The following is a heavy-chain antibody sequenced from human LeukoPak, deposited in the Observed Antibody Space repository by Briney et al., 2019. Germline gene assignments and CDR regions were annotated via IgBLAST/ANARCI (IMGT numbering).Heavy chain of an antibody. CDR1: GYTFTRYY. CDR3: ARDSPPYYMDV. CDR2: INPNSGGT. Sequence: ASVKVSCKASGYTFTRYYMHWVRQAPGQGLEWMGWINPNSGGTNYAQKFQGRVTMTRDTSISTAYMELSRLRTDETAVYYCARDSPPYYMDVWGKGTTVTVSS. J-gene: IGHJ6*03. V-gene: IGHV1-2*02.